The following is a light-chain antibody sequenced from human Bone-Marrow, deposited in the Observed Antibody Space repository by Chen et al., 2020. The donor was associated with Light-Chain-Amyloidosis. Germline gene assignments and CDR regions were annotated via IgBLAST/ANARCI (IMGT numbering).Light chain of an antibody. Sequence: DIQMTQSPSTLSASVGDRVTITCRASQSISNWLAWFQQKPGKAPKLLIYKATSLQSEVPSSFSGSGFGTEFTLTISSLQPDDFATYYCQQYYSYPLTFGGGTKLEIK. V-gene: IGKV1-5*03. J-gene: IGKJ4*01. CDR1: QSISNW. CDR3: QQYYSYPLT. CDR2: KAT.